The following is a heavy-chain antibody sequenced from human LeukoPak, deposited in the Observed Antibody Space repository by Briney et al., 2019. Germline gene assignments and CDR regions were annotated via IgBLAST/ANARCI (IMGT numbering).Heavy chain of an antibody. D-gene: IGHD6-13*01. CDR2: INHSGST. V-gene: IGHV4-34*01. CDR3: ARAYHSSWYLNWFDP. CDR1: GGSFSGYY. J-gene: IGHJ5*02. Sequence: SETLSLTCAVYGGSFSGYYWSWIRQPPGKGLEWIGEINHSGSTNNNPSLKSRVTISVDTSKNQFSLRLSSVTAPDTAVYYCARAYHSSWYLNWFDPWGQGTLVTVSS.